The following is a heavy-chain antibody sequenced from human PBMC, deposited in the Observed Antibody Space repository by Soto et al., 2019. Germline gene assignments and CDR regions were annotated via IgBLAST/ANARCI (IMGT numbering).Heavy chain of an antibody. Sequence: QVQLVQSGAEVKKPGSSVKVSCKASGDTFSSYTISWVRQAPGQGLEWMGRIITFLGLANYAQKFQGRVTITADKSTGTAYMELRSLRSEDTAVYYCANPPRCGGQETLGSESS. CDR1: GDTFSSYT. V-gene: IGHV1-69*02. CDR3: ANPPRC. CDR2: IITFLGLA. J-gene: IGHJ4*02.